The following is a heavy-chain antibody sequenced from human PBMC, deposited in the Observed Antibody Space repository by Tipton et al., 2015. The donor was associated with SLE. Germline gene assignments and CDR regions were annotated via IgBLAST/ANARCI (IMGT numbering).Heavy chain of an antibody. CDR2: IYYSGGT. CDR1: GGSISSSGYY. Sequence: TLSLTCTVSGGSISSSGYYWSWIRLPPGKGLEWIGYIYYSGGTSYNPSLNSRVTISVDTSRNQFSLKLTSVTAADSAVYYCARYSLTNWHLDLWGRGTLVTVSS. J-gene: IGHJ2*01. CDR3: ARYSLTNWHLDL. V-gene: IGHV4-61*08. D-gene: IGHD2-15*01.